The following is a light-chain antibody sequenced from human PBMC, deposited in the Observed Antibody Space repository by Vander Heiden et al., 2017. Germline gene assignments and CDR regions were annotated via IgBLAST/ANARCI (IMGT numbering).Light chain of an antibody. V-gene: IGKV4-1*01. CDR3: QHYSTCPRT. CDR2: GAS. CDR1: QSVLHSSDKKNY. Sequence: DIVLTQSPDSLAVSLGETATINCKSSQSVLHSSDKKNYLAWLQQKPGQAPKLLIYGASMRVPGVPDRFSGSGSGTDFTLTISSLQAEDVAVYYCQHYSTCPRTFGQGTKVEI. J-gene: IGKJ1*01.